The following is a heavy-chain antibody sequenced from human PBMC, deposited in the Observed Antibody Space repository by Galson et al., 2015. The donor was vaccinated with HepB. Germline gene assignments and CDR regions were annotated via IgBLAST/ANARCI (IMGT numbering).Heavy chain of an antibody. Sequence: ETLSLTCAVYGVSFSDHYWSWIRQHPGKGLEWIGEITHSGSTNYNPSLKSRITMSVDTSKNQFSLKLSSVTAADTAVYYCASIISRSWGQGTLVTVSS. CDR2: ITHSGST. CDR3: ASIISRS. J-gene: IGHJ5*02. V-gene: IGHV4-34*01. CDR1: GVSFSDHY.